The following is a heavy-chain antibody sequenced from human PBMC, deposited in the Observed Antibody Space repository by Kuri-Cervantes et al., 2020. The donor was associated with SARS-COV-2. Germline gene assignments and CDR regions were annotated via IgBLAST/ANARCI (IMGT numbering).Heavy chain of an antibody. Sequence: GGSLRLSCAASAFTFSSYAMHWVHQAPGKGLEWVAIISYDGSNKYYADSVKGRFTISRDNSKNTLYLQMNSLRAEDTAVYYCARDRVGVHDYWGQGTLVTVSS. CDR2: ISYDGSNK. CDR1: AFTFSSYA. V-gene: IGHV3-30-3*01. D-gene: IGHD6-6*01. CDR3: ARDRVGVHDY. J-gene: IGHJ4*02.